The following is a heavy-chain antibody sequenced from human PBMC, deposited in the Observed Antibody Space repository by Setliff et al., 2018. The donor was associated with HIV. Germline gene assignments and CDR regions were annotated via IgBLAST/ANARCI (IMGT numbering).Heavy chain of an antibody. CDR1: GVSIVSGGFY. CDR3: ARHSRPFSYGLDAFDV. V-gene: IGHV4-31*03. Sequence: PSETLSLTCSVSGVSIVSGGFYFSWIRHHPGKGLEWIGTVYYTGKTYYNPSLQSRVSISVNKPRNQFSLKLTSVTAADTAIYYCARHSRPFSYGLDAFDVWGQGTMVTVS. D-gene: IGHD3-16*01. J-gene: IGHJ3*01. CDR2: VYYTGKT.